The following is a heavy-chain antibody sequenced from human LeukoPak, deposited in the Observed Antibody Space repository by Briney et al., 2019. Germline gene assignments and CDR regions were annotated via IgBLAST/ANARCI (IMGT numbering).Heavy chain of an antibody. J-gene: IGHJ6*02. V-gene: IGHV1-69*04. D-gene: IGHD3-3*01. Sequence: GASVKVSCKASGGTFSSYAISRVRQDPGQGLEWMGRIIPIFGIANYAQKFQGRVTITADKSTSTAYMELSSLRSEDTAVYYCAREGFTIFGVVIDYYYGMDVWGQGTTVTVSS. CDR2: IIPIFGIA. CDR1: GGTFSSYA. CDR3: AREGFTIFGVVIDYYYGMDV.